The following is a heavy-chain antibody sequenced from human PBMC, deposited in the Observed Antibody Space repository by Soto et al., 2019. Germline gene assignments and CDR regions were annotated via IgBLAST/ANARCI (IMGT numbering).Heavy chain of an antibody. CDR2: INAGNGNT. J-gene: IGHJ4*02. CDR3: ARDLGSWPDY. V-gene: IGHV1-3*01. Sequence: GQRLEWMGWINAGNGNTKYSQKIQDRVTITRDTSASTAYMELSSLSSEDTAVYYCARDLGSWPDYWGQGTLVTVSS. D-gene: IGHD2-15*01.